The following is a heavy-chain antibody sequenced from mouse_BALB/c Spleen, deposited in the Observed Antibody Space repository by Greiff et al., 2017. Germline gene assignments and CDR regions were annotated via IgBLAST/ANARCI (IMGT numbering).Heavy chain of an antibody. D-gene: IGHD4-1*01. CDR3: AINWAY. J-gene: IGHJ3*01. Sequence: QVQLQQSGAELVKPGTSVKLSCKASGYNFTSYWINWVKLRPGQGLEWIGDIYPGSGSTNYNEKFKSKATLTVDTSSSTAYMQLSSLASEDSALYYCAINWAYWGQGTLVTVSA. V-gene: IGHV1-55*01. CDR2: IYPGSGST. CDR1: GYNFTSYW.